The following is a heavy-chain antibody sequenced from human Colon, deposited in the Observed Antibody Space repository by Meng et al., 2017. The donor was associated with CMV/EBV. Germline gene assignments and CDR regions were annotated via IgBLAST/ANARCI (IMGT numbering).Heavy chain of an antibody. J-gene: IGHJ5*02. V-gene: IGHV1-3*01. D-gene: IGHD1-26*01. Sequence: SASTFTSYAIPSVRQAPEQRLEWMGRINAGNGNTDYSPTFQDRLTFSRDTSADTAYMELRSLTSEDTAVYYCASDGGWELPFSIDPWGQGTLVTVSS. CDR3: ASDGGWELPFSIDP. CDR1: ASTFTSYA. CDR2: INAGNGNT.